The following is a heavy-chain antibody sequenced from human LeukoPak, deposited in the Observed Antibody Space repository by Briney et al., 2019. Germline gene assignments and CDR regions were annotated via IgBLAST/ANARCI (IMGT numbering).Heavy chain of an antibody. Sequence: GGSLRLSCAASGFTFSSYAMGWVRQAPGKGLEWVSAISGSGGSTYYADSVKGRFTISRDNSKNTLYLQMNSLRAEDTAVYYCAKDSSRYDFWSGSTPYWGQGTLVTVSS. CDR3: AKDSSRYDFWSGSTPY. CDR2: ISGSGGST. J-gene: IGHJ4*02. D-gene: IGHD3-3*01. V-gene: IGHV3-23*01. CDR1: GFTFSSYA.